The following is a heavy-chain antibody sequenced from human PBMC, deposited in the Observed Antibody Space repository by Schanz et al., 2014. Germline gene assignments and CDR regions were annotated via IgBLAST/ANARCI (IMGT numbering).Heavy chain of an antibody. J-gene: IGHJ4*02. CDR1: EFSFSSFG. Sequence: QVHLVESGGGVVQPGRSLRLSCAASEFSFSSFGMNWVRQAPGKGLEWVAVIRYDGRNKNFVESVKGRFTISRDNSKNMLYLQINNLRAEDTAVYYCARGADTAMEHRPFDYWGQGTLVTVSS. CDR2: IRYDGRNK. D-gene: IGHD5-18*01. V-gene: IGHV3-33*08. CDR3: ARGADTAMEHRPFDY.